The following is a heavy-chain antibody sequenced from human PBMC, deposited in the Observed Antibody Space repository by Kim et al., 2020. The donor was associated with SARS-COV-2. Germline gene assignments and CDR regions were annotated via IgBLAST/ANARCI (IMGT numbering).Heavy chain of an antibody. D-gene: IGHD3-22*01. CDR2: INSDGSST. V-gene: IGHV3-74*01. J-gene: IGHJ4*02. CDR3: ARVATMIVVVILLFDY. CDR1: GFTFSSYW. Sequence: GGSLRLSCAASGFTFSSYWMHWVRQAPGKGLVWVSRINSDGSSTSYADSVKGRFTISRDNAKNTLYLQMNSLRAEDTAVYYCARVATMIVVVILLFDYWGQGTLVTVSS.